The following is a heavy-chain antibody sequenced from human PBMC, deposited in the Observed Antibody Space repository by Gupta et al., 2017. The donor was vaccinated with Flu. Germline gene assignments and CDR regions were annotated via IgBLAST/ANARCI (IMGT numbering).Heavy chain of an antibody. CDR1: A. J-gene: IGHJ4*02. V-gene: IGHV7-4-1*02. CDR3: VREGAVAGHQFDY. Sequence: AINWVRQAPGQGLEWLGWINTNVGNPKYARGFTRRFVFSFDTSVSTAYLQISNLKAEDTAIYFCVREGAVAGHQFDYWGQGTLVTVSS. CDR2: INTNVGNP. D-gene: IGHD6-19*01.